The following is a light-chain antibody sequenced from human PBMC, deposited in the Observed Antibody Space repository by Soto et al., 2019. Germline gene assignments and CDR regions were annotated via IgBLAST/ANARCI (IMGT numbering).Light chain of an antibody. J-gene: IGLJ3*02. CDR3: CSYAGSYTWV. V-gene: IGLV2-11*01. CDR2: DVS. CDR1: SSDVGGYNF. Sequence: QSALTQPRSVSGSPGQSVTISCTGTSSDVGGYNFVSWYQQHPGKAPKLMIYDVSKRPSGVPDRFSGSKSGNTASLTISGLQAADGADYYCCSYAGSYTWVFGGGTKLTV.